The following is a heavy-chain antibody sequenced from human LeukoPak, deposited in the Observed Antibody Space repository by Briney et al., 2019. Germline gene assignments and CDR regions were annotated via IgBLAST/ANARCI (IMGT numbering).Heavy chain of an antibody. CDR1: GFTFSSYA. Sequence: GGSLRLSCAASGFTFSSYAMHWVRQAPGKGLEWVAVISYDGSNKYYADSVKGRFTISRDNSKNTLYLQMNSLRAEDTAVYYCARITGIHFDYWGQGTLVTVPS. CDR2: ISYDGSNK. CDR3: ARITGIHFDY. V-gene: IGHV3-30-3*01. D-gene: IGHD1-20*01. J-gene: IGHJ4*02.